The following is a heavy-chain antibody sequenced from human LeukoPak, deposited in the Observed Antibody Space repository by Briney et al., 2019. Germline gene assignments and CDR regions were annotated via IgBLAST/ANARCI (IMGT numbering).Heavy chain of an antibody. CDR1: GYTFTNYA. V-gene: IGHV1-3*01. J-gene: IGHJ5*02. Sequence: ASVKVSCKASGYTFTNYAMHWVRQAPGQGREWMGGINAGNGNTKYSQKFQGRGTITRDTSASTAYMELSSLRSEDTAVYYCARASDWLDPWGQGTLVTVSS. CDR3: ARASDWLDP. CDR2: INAGNGNT.